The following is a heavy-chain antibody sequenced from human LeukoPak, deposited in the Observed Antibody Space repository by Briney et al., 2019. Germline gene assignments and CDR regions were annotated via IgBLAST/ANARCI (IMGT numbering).Heavy chain of an antibody. D-gene: IGHD3-10*01. Sequence: GRSLRLSCAASGFTFDNYAMHWVRQAPGKGLEWVSGIAWNSGNTGFADSVKGRFTISRDNAENSLYLQMNSLTPEDTAFYFCAKDMNSYGSGSSYNPWGPFDSWGQGPWSPSRQ. CDR3: AKDMNSYGSGSSYNPWGPFDS. CDR1: GFTFDNYA. V-gene: IGHV3-9*01. CDR2: IAWNSGNT. J-gene: IGHJ4*02.